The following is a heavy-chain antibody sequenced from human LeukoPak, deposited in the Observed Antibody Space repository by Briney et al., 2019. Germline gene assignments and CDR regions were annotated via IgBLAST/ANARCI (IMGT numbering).Heavy chain of an antibody. J-gene: IGHJ3*02. CDR2: ISYDGSNK. CDR1: GFTFSSYA. CDR3: ARDLCGGDCYPADAFDI. V-gene: IGHV3-30-3*01. Sequence: GRSLRLSCAASGFTFSSYAMHWVRQAPGKGLEWVAVISYDGSNKYYADSVKGRFTISRDNSKNTLYLQMNSLRAEDTAVYYCARDLCGGDCYPADAFDIWGQGTMVTVSS. D-gene: IGHD2-21*02.